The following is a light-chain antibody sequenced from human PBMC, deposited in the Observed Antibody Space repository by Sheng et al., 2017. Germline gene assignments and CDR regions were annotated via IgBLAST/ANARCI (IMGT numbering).Light chain of an antibody. J-gene: IGKJ4*01. CDR3: HQSYTLPRT. Sequence: EIVLTQSPSFQSVTPKERVTITCRASQSIGTSMHWFQQKPDQSPQLLIKYTSQSISGVPSRFSGSGSGTDFTLTISSLEAEDAATYYCHQSYTLPRTFGGGTKVEIK. CDR2: YTS. V-gene: IGKV6-21*02. CDR1: QSIGTS.